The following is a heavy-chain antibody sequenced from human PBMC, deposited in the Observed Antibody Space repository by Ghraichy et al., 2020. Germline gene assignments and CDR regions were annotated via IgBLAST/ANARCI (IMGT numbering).Heavy chain of an antibody. V-gene: IGHV4-59*01. Sequence: SETLSLTCTVSGGSISYYYWSWIRQPPGMGLEWIGYIYYSGSTTYNPSLKSRVTMSVDTSKNQFSLKLNSVTAADTAMYYCARDGYYYGPPWWLDPWGQGTLVTVSS. J-gene: IGHJ5*02. CDR3: ARDGYYYGPPWWLDP. CDR1: GGSISYYY. CDR2: IYYSGST. D-gene: IGHD5-18*01.